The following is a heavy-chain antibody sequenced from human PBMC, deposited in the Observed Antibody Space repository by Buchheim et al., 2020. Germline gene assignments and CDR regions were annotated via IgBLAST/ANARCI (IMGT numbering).Heavy chain of an antibody. Sequence: QVQLQESGPGLVKPSETLSLTCDVSGYSISSGYYWGWMRQPPGRGLEWIGNIYHTGNTYYNPSLKSRDTISLDTSKNTLYLRLTSVTAADTAVYYCAIVTYDSSGYHYDYWGQGTL. V-gene: IGHV4-38-2*01. CDR3: AIVTYDSSGYHYDY. CDR2: IYHTGNT. CDR1: GYSISSGYY. D-gene: IGHD3-22*01. J-gene: IGHJ4*02.